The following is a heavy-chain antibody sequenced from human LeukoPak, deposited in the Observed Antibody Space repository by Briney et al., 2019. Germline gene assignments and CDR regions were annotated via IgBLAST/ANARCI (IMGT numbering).Heavy chain of an antibody. J-gene: IGHJ6*02. CDR2: ISDSGGST. CDR1: GLPFSSYA. Sequence: GGSLRLSCSASGLPFSSYAMHWVRQAPGKGLEYVSAISDSGGSTYYADSVKGRFPISRDNSKNTLYLQMSSLRAEDTAVYFCVREYSFGPYGMDVWGQGTTVTVSS. CDR3: VREYSFGPYGMDV. D-gene: IGHD2-15*01. V-gene: IGHV3-64D*09.